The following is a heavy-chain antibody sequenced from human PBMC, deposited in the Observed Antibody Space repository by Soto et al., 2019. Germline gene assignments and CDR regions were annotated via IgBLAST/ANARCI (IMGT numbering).Heavy chain of an antibody. CDR1: GGSISSYY. V-gene: IGHV4-59*12. CDR3: ARTPDI. Sequence: PSETLSLTCTVSGGSISSYYWSWIRQPPGKGLEWIGYVHDSWGSHYNPSLKSRVTISVDRSKNQFSLKLSSVTAADTAVYYCARTPDIWGQGTMVTVSS. CDR2: VHDSWGS. J-gene: IGHJ3*02.